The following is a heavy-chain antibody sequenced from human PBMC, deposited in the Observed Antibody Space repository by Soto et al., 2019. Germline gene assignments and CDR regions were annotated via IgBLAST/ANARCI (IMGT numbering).Heavy chain of an antibody. D-gene: IGHD2-15*01. J-gene: IGHJ4*02. CDR2: INPSGGST. Sequence: QVQLVQSGAEVKKPGASVKVSCKASGYTFTSYYMHWERQAPGQGLEWLGIINPSGGSTSYAQKFQDRVTMTRDTSTRTVYMELSSLRSEDTAVYYCASQPIPGHCSGGSCSHFGYWGQGTLVTVSS. CDR3: ASQPIPGHCSGGSCSHFGY. V-gene: IGHV1-46*01. CDR1: GYTFTSYY.